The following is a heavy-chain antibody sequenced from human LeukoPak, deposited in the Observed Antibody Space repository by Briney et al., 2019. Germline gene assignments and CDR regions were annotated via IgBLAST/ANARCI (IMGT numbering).Heavy chain of an antibody. V-gene: IGHV3-15*01. CDR1: GFTFSNAW. CDR2: IFSKAHGGTT. J-gene: IGHJ4*02. CDR3: ARQTIVVGANRWDY. Sequence: GGSLRLSCAASGFTFSNAWLSWVRQAPGKGLEWVGRIFSKAHGGTTDYAAPVKGRFTISRDDSKNTLFLQMNSLKTEDTAVYYCARQTIVVGANRWDYWGQGTLVTVSS. D-gene: IGHD2-15*01.